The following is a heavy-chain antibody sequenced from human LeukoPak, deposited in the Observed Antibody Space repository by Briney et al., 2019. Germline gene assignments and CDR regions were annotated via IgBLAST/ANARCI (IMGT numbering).Heavy chain of an antibody. J-gene: IGHJ4*02. D-gene: IGHD3-22*01. CDR2: IKQDGSEK. Sequence: GGSLRLSCAASGFTFSSYWMSWVRQAPGKGLEWVANIKQDGSEKYYVDSVKGRFTISRDNAKNSLYLQMNSLRAEDTAVYYCARVDHYYDSSGFDYWGQGTLVTVSS. V-gene: IGHV3-7*01. CDR3: ARVDHYYDSSGFDY. CDR1: GFTFSSYW.